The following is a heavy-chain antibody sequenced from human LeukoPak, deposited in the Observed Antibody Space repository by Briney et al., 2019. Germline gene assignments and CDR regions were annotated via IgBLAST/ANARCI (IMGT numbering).Heavy chain of an antibody. CDR2: IYYIGST. J-gene: IGHJ4*02. CDR3: AGYSSSWEGYYFDY. CDR1: GGSISSYY. V-gene: IGHV4-59*01. D-gene: IGHD6-13*01. Sequence: SETLSLTCTVSGGSISSYYWSWIRQPPGKGLEWIGYIYYIGSTNYNPSLKSRVTISVDTSKNQFSLKLSSVTAADTAVYYCAGYSSSWEGYYFDYWGQGTLVTVSS.